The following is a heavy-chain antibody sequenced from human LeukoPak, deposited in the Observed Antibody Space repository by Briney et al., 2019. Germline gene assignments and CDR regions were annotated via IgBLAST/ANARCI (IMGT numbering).Heavy chain of an antibody. CDR2: IRSKANSYAT. D-gene: IGHD6-13*01. CDR1: GFTFSGSA. J-gene: IGHJ4*02. Sequence: GGSLRLSCAASGFTFSGSAMHWVRQASGKGLEWVGRIRSKANSYATAYAASVKGRFTISRDDSKNTAYLQMNSLKTEDTAVYYCTRLGSSSWQDYWGQGTLVTVSS. V-gene: IGHV3-73*01. CDR3: TRLGSSSWQDY.